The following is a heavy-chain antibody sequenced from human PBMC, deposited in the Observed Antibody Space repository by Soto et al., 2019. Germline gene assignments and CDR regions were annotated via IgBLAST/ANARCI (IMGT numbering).Heavy chain of an antibody. CDR2: IHWNDDK. J-gene: IGHJ2*01. Sequence: EGVGWIRQPPGKALEWLALIHWNDDKRYSPSLQSRLTITKDTSKNQVVLTMTNMDPEDTATYFFFQAEYGIRGCSTVSAFLLNRSSDL. CDR1: EG. V-gene: IGHV2-5*01. CDR3: FQAEYGIRGCSTVSAFLLNRSSDL. D-gene: IGHD6-13*01.